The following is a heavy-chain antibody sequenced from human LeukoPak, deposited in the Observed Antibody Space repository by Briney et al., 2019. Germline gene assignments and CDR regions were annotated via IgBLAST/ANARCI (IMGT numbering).Heavy chain of an antibody. CDR3: ARDYGSGWNYGHGLGLVDY. Sequence: ASVKVSCKASGYTFTSYGISWVRQAPGQGLEWMGWISAYNGNTNYAQKLQGRVTMTTDTSTSTAYMELRSLRSDDTAVYYCARDYGSGWNYGHGLGLVDYWGQGTLVTVSS. D-gene: IGHD1-7*01. CDR1: GYTFTSYG. V-gene: IGHV1-18*01. J-gene: IGHJ4*02. CDR2: ISAYNGNT.